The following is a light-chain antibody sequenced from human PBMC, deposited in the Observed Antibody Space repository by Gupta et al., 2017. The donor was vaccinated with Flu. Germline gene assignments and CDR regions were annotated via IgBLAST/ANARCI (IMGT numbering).Light chain of an antibody. Sequence: SSQSLQNCDGNDSLTWFPQSLCKSPRHLIYKVYNGDSRVSGRLSSSASGSDLTLKISRVEPEAAGVYFCMLCTQWIPGCTFGQGTKLEIK. CDR1: QSLQNCDGNDS. J-gene: IGKJ2*02. CDR2: KVY. CDR3: MLCTQWIPGCT. V-gene: IGKV2-30*01.